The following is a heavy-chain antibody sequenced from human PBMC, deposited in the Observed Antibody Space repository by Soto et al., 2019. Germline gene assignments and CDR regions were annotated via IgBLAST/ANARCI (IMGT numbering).Heavy chain of an antibody. CDR1: GYSFTSYW. D-gene: IGHD4-17*01. J-gene: IGHJ6*02. Sequence: PGESLKISCKGSGYSFTSYWISWVRQMPGKGLEWMGRIDPSDSYTNYSPSFQGHVTISADKSISTAYLQWSSLKASDTAMYYCARHDESTVTPACYYYYYGMDVWGHGTTVTVSS. CDR2: IDPSDSYT. CDR3: ARHDESTVTPACYYYYYGMDV. V-gene: IGHV5-10-1*01.